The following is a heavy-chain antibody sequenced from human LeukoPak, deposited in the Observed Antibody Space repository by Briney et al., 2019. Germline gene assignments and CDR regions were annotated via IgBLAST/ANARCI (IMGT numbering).Heavy chain of an antibody. CDR1: GYTFTGYY. J-gene: IGHJ5*02. CDR2: INPNSGGT. Sequence: ASVKVSCKASGYTFTGYYMHWVRQAPGQGLEWMGWINPNSGGTNYAQKFQGRVTMTRDTSISTAYMELSRLRSDDTAVYYCARSTNGVSWFAPWGQGTLVTVSS. V-gene: IGHV1-2*02. D-gene: IGHD2-8*01. CDR3: ARSTNGVSWFAP.